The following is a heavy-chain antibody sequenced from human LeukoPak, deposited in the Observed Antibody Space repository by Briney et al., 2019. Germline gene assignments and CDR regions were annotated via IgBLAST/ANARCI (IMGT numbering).Heavy chain of an antibody. V-gene: IGHV4-39*01. D-gene: IGHD2-2*01. Sequence: TSETLSLTCTVSGGSISSSSYYWGWSRQPPGKGLDWIGRIYYSGRTYYNPSLKSRVTISVDTAKNQFSLKLSSVTAADTAVYYCARQGYCSGTSCYSLTNYYYYYMDVWGKGTTVTVSS. CDR3: ARQGYCSGTSCYSLTNYYYYYMDV. CDR2: IYYSGRT. CDR1: GGSISSSSYY. J-gene: IGHJ6*03.